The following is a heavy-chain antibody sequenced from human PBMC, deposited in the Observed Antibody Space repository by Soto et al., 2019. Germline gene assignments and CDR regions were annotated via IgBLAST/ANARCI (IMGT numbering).Heavy chain of an antibody. CDR3: AKDGRYYDSSGYANFDY. Sequence: GGSLRLSCAASGFTFSSYAMSWVRQAPGKGLEWVSAISGSGGSTYYADSVKGRFTISRDNSKNTLYLQMNSLRAEDTAVYYCAKDGRYYDSSGYANFDYWGQGTLVTVSS. CDR1: GFTFSSYA. CDR2: ISGSGGST. J-gene: IGHJ4*02. V-gene: IGHV3-23*01. D-gene: IGHD3-22*01.